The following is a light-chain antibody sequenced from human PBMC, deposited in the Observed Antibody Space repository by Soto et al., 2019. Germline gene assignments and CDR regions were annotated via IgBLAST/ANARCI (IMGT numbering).Light chain of an antibody. Sequence: QSVLAQPPSVSGAPGQRVTLSCTGSSSNIGAGYDVHWYQHLPGTAPKLLIYGNSNRPSGVPDRFSGSKSGTSASLAITGLQAEDEADHYCLSSDRSLSGYVFGTGTKLTVL. CDR1: SSNIGAGYD. CDR2: GNS. V-gene: IGLV1-40*01. J-gene: IGLJ1*01. CDR3: LSSDRSLSGYV.